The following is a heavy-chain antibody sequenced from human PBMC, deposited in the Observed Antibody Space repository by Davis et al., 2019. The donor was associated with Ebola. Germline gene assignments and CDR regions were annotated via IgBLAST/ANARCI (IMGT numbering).Heavy chain of an antibody. Sequence: GGSLRLSCTASGFPFSSYGMHWVRQAPGKGLEWVAVIWYDGSNKDYADSVKGRSTISRDNSKNTLYLQMNSLRAEDTAVYYCARDDSGWYKGSAFDIWGQGTMVTVSS. D-gene: IGHD6-19*01. CDR3: ARDDSGWYKGSAFDI. V-gene: IGHV3-33*01. CDR2: IWYDGSNK. CDR1: GFPFSSYG. J-gene: IGHJ3*02.